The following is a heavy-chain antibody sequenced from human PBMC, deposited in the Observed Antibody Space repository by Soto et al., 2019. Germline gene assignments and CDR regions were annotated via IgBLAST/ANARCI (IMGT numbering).Heavy chain of an antibody. D-gene: IGHD2-2*02. V-gene: IGHV4-34*01. CDR1: GGSFSCYY. CDR3: ARSGEGCSSTSCYTRLYYYYYYGMDV. CDR2: INHSGST. Sequence: PSETLSLTCAVYGGSFSCYYWIWIRQPPGKGLEWIGEINHSGSTNYNPSLKSRVTISVDTPKNQFSLKLSSVTTADTAVYYCARSGEGCSSTSCYTRLYYYYYYGMDVWGQGTTVTVSS. J-gene: IGHJ6*02.